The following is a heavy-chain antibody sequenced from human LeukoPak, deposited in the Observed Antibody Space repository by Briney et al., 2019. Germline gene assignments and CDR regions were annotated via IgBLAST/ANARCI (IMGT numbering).Heavy chain of an antibody. J-gene: IGHJ4*02. Sequence: GGSLRLSCAASGLTFSSYGMHWVRQAPGKGLEWVAVISYDGSNKYYADSVKGRFTISRDNSKNTLYLQMNSLRAEDTAVYYCAKGKDGDYVFDYWGQGTLVTVSS. V-gene: IGHV3-30*18. CDR1: GLTFSSYG. D-gene: IGHD4-17*01. CDR3: AKGKDGDYVFDY. CDR2: ISYDGSNK.